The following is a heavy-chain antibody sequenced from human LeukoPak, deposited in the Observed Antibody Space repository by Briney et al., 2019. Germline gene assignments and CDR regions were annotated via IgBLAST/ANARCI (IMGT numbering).Heavy chain of an antibody. V-gene: IGHV3-23*01. CDR2: ISGSGGST. Sequence: PGGSLRLSCAASGFTFSSYAMSWVRQAPGKGLEWVSAISGSGGSTYYADSVKGRFTISRDNSKNTLYLQMNSLRAEDTAVYYCAKDRSATVTRFYFDYWGRGTLVTVSS. D-gene: IGHD4-17*01. CDR1: GFTFSSYA. J-gene: IGHJ4*02. CDR3: AKDRSATVTRFYFDY.